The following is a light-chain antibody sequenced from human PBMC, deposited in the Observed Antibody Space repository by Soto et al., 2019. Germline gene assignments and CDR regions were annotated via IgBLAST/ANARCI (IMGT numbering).Light chain of an antibody. Sequence: DIQLTQSPSFLSASVGDIVTITCRASQDISDYLALYQQRPGKAPKLLIYAASTLQSGVPSRFSGSGSGTEFTLTISSLQPEDFATYSCQQLNSYPLTFGGGTKVDIK. CDR3: QQLNSYPLT. CDR2: AAS. J-gene: IGKJ4*01. V-gene: IGKV1-9*01. CDR1: QDISDY.